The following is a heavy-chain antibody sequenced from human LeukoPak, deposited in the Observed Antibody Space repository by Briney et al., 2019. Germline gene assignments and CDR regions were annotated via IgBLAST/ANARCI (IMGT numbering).Heavy chain of an antibody. Sequence: GASVKVSCKASGYTFTGYYMHWVRQAPGQGLEWMGWINPNSGGTNYAQKFQGRVTMTRDTSISTAYMELSRLRSDDTAVYYCARGGYYDFWSGYSRPPSYWGQGTLVTVSS. CDR1: GYTFTGYY. CDR3: ARGGYYDFWSGYSRPPSY. J-gene: IGHJ4*02. CDR2: INPNSGGT. D-gene: IGHD3-3*01. V-gene: IGHV1-2*02.